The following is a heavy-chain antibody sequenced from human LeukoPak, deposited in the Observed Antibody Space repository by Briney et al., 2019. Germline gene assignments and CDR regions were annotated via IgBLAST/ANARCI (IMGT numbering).Heavy chain of an antibody. CDR2: ISSSGSTI. CDR1: GFTFSSYE. Sequence: GGSLRLSCAASGFTFSSYEMNWVRQAPGKGLEWVSYISSSGSTIYYADSVKGRFTISRDNANNSLYLQMNSLRAEDTAVYYCARESCSSTSCYSAFDIWGQGTMVTVSS. V-gene: IGHV3-48*03. J-gene: IGHJ3*02. CDR3: ARESCSSTSCYSAFDI. D-gene: IGHD2-2*02.